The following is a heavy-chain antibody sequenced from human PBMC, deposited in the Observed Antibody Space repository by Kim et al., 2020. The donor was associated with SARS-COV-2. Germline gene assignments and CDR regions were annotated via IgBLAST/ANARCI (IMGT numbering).Heavy chain of an antibody. J-gene: IGHJ3*02. CDR3: SRGYSGGPIYAFDI. CDR1: GFTLSDHY. Sequence: GGSLRLSCAASGFTLSDHYIDWVRQGPGKGLEWVGRSGNKASSHTTEYAASVKDRFTISRDDSKTSLYLQMNSLKTEDTAVYYCSRGYSGGPIYAFDIWGQGTDVTVSS. CDR2: SGNKASSHTT. D-gene: IGHD6-19*01. V-gene: IGHV3-72*01.